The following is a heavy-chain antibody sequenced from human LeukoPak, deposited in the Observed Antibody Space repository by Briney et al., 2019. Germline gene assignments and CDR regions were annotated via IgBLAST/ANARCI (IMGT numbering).Heavy chain of an antibody. CDR3: ARENCSGGSCYSDY. V-gene: IGHV3-11*04. J-gene: IGHJ4*02. Sequence: GGSLRLSCAASGFTFSDYYMSWIRQAPGKGLEWISYISSSTNSIYYADSVKGRFTISRDNSKNTLYLQMNSLRAEDTAVYYCARENCSGGSCYSDYWGQGTLVTVSS. CDR1: GFTFSDYY. D-gene: IGHD2-15*01. CDR2: ISSSTNSI.